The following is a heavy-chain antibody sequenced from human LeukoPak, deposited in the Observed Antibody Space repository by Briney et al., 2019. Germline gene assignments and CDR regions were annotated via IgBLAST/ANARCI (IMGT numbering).Heavy chain of an antibody. Sequence: SETLSLTCAVYGGSFSGYYWSWIRQPPGKGLEWIGEINHSGSTNYNPSLKSRVTISVDTSKNQFSLKLSSVTAADTAVYYCARLRRQWLALNWFDPWGQGTLVTVSS. J-gene: IGHJ5*02. CDR3: ARLRRQWLALNWFDP. V-gene: IGHV4-34*01. CDR2: INHSGST. D-gene: IGHD6-19*01. CDR1: GGSFSGYY.